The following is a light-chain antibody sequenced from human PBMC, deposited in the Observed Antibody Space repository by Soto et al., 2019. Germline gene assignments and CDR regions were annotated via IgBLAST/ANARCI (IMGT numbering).Light chain of an antibody. J-gene: IGKJ1*01. V-gene: IGKV3-15*01. Sequence: EIMMTQSPATLSVSPGERATLSCRASQSISSNLAWYQQKPGQAPRLLIYGASTRATGIPARFSGSGSGTGFTLTISSLQSEDFAVYYCQHYTNWPPWTFGQGTKVEIK. CDR3: QHYTNWPPWT. CDR2: GAS. CDR1: QSISSN.